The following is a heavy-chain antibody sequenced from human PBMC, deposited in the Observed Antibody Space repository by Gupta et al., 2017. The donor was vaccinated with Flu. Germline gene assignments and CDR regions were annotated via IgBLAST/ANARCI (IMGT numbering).Heavy chain of an antibody. CDR3: VHMPGY. Sequence: QLQLQESGPGLVKPSETLSLTCTVSGASFNGHTFYWGWIRQPPGRGLEWIGSSYYGAKTYYTPSLKSRVAISVDTSKNQFSLELTSVTAADTAVYYCVHMPGYWGQGTLVTVSS. CDR2: SYYGAKT. D-gene: IGHD2-2*01. J-gene: IGHJ4*02. CDR1: GASFNGHTFY. V-gene: IGHV4-39*01.